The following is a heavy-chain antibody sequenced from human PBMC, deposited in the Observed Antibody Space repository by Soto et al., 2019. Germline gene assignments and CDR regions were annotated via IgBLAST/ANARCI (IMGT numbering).Heavy chain of an antibody. CDR3: ARLSYYYDSSGYPSPQLFDY. D-gene: IGHD3-22*01. J-gene: IGHJ4*02. CDR2: IYYSGST. Sequence: SETLSLTCTVSGGSISSSSYYWGWIRQPPGKGLEWIGSIYYSGSTYYNPSLKSRVTISVDTSKNQFSLKPSSVTAADTAVYYCARLSYYYDSSGYPSPQLFDYWGQGTLVTVSS. CDR1: GGSISSSSYY. V-gene: IGHV4-39*01.